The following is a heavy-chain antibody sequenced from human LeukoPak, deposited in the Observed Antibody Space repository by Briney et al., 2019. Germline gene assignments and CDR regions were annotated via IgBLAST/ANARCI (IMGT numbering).Heavy chain of an antibody. CDR3: ARVAILWGSASYFDY. CDR1: GGSISSYY. Sequence: PSETLSLTRTVSGGSISSYYWSWIRQPAGKGLEWIGRIYTSGSTNYNPSLKSRVTMSVDTSKNQFSLKLSSVTAADTAVYYCARVAILWGSASYFDYWGQGTLVTVSS. J-gene: IGHJ4*02. CDR2: IYTSGST. D-gene: IGHD3-16*01. V-gene: IGHV4-4*07.